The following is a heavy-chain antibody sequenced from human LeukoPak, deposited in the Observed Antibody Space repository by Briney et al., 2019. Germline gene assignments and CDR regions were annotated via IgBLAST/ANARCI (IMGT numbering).Heavy chain of an antibody. V-gene: IGHV4-39*07. CDR1: GGSLSSSSYY. CDR3: ARGPRFGSGVGI. D-gene: IGHD6-19*01. J-gene: IGHJ3*02. CDR2: IYYSGGT. Sequence: SETLSLTCTVSGGSLSSSSYYWGWIRQPPGKGLEWIGSIYYSGGTYYNPSLKSRVTISVDTSKNQFSLKLSSVTAADTAVYYCARGPRFGSGVGIWGQGAMVTVSS.